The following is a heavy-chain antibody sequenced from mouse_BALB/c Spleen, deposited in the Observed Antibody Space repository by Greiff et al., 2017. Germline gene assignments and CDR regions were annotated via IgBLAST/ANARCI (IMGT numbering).Heavy chain of an antibody. CDR1: GYAFSSSW. Sequence: VQLKQSGPELVKPGASVKISCKASGYAFSSSWMNWVKQRPGQGLEWIGRIYPGDGDTNYNGKFKGKATLTADKSSSTAYMQLSSLTSVDSAVYFCARDLPFAYWGQGTLVTVSA. CDR3: ARDLPFAY. V-gene: IGHV1-82*01. J-gene: IGHJ3*01. CDR2: IYPGDGDT.